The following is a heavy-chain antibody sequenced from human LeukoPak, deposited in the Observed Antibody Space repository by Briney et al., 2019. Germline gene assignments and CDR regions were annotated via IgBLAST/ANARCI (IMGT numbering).Heavy chain of an antibody. CDR1: GGSISSYY. Sequence: KPSETLSLTCTVSGGSISSYYWSWIRQPPGKGLEWIGYIYYSGSTNYNPSLKSRVTISVDTSKNQFSLKLNSVTAADTAVYYCATSTLAVAGTQTLYNWFDPWGQGTLVTVSS. CDR2: IYYSGST. V-gene: IGHV4-59*12. D-gene: IGHD6-19*01. CDR3: ATSTLAVAGTQTLYNWFDP. J-gene: IGHJ5*02.